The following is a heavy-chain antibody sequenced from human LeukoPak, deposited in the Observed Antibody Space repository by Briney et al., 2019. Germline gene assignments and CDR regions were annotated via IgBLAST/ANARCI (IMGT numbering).Heavy chain of an antibody. D-gene: IGHD3-3*01. CDR1: GFTFSSYE. J-gene: IGHJ6*02. CDR2: ISSSGSTI. Sequence: GGSLRLSCAASGFTFSSYEMNWVRQAPGKGLEWVSYISSSGSTIYYADSVKGRFTISRDNAKNSLYLQMNSLRAEDTAVYYCAGLFHYYGMDVWGQGTTVTVSS. V-gene: IGHV3-48*03. CDR3: AGLFHYYGMDV.